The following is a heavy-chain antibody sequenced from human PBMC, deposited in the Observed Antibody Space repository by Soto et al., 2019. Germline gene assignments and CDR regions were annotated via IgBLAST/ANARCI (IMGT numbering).Heavy chain of an antibody. J-gene: IGHJ2*01. D-gene: IGHD4-17*01. Sequence: EVQLLESGGGLVQPGGSLRLSCAASGFTFISYAMSWVRQAPGKGLEWVSGTSGGGDVASYADSVKGRFTISRDNSKNTLYLQMNSLRAEDTSLYYCVKKSIGTVTNPVYWYFDLWGRGPLVTVSS. CDR1: GFTFISYA. CDR3: VKKSIGTVTNPVYWYFDL. CDR2: TSGGGDVA. V-gene: IGHV3-23*01.